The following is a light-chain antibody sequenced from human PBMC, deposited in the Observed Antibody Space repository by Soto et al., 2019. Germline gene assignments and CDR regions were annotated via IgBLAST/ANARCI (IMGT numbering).Light chain of an antibody. Sequence: QSVLTQPPSVSAAPGQKVTISCSGSSSDIGRNYVSWYKHLPRTAPKLLIYENYKRPSGIPDRFSGSKSGTSATLGITGLQTGDEADYYCGTWDSSLTPLVFGTGTKVTVL. CDR2: ENY. J-gene: IGLJ1*01. CDR3: GTWDSSLTPLV. CDR1: SSDIGRNY. V-gene: IGLV1-51*02.